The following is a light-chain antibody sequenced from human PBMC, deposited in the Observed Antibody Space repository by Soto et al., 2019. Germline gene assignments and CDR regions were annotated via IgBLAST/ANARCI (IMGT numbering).Light chain of an antibody. CDR1: QSIIINY. CDR3: QQHSSCT. J-gene: IGKJ1*01. Sequence: EIVLTQSPGTLSESPGERATLSCSASQSIIINYLAWYQQKSGQAPSLLIYGASSRATGIPDRFSGSGSGTDFTLTISRLEPEDSELSYCQQHSSCTFGQRAKVEIK. V-gene: IGKV3-20*01. CDR2: GAS.